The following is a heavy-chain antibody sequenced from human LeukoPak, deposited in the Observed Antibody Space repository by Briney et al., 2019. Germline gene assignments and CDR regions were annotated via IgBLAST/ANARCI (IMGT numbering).Heavy chain of an antibody. D-gene: IGHD2-2*01. V-gene: IGHV4-34*01. CDR3: ARAEDIVVVPAAMRLWFDP. CDR1: GGSFSGYY. J-gene: IGHJ5*02. CDR2: INHSGST. Sequence: PSETLSLTCAVYGGSFSGYYWSWIRQPPGKGLEWIGEINHSGSTNYNPSLKSRATISVDTSKNQFSLKLSSVTAADTAVYYCARAEDIVVVPAAMRLWFDPWGQGTLVTVSS.